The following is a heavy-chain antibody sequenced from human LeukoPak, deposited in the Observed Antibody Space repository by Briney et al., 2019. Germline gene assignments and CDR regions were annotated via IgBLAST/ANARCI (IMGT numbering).Heavy chain of an antibody. CDR1: GGSITSGSYY. V-gene: IGHV4-61*02. CDR3: ARGADYYYYYMDV. Sequence: SETLSLTCTVSGGSITSGSYYWSWIRQPAGKGLEWIGRVYPSGSTNYNPSLKSRVTISVDTSKNQFSLKLSSVTAADTAVYYCARGADYYYYYMDVWGKGTTVTVSS. J-gene: IGHJ6*03. CDR2: VYPSGST.